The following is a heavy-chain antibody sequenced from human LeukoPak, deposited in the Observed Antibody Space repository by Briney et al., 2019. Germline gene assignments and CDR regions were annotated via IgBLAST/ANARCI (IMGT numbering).Heavy chain of an antibody. D-gene: IGHD3-22*01. Sequence: EASVKVSCKASGYTFTSYDINWVRQATGQGLEWMRWMNPNSGNTGYAQKFQGRVTMTRNTSISTAYMELSSLRSEDTAVYYCARGQRAYYYDSSGYSDAFDIWGQGTMVTVSS. CDR2: MNPNSGNT. CDR1: GYTFTSYD. J-gene: IGHJ3*02. V-gene: IGHV1-8*01. CDR3: ARGQRAYYYDSSGYSDAFDI.